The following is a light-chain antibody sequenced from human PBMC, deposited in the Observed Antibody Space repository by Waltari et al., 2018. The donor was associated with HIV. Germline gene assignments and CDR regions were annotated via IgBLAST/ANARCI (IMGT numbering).Light chain of an antibody. CDR1: RSVSSNY. CDR3: QQYGTSPYT. CDR2: AAS. Sequence: ENVLTQSPGTLSLSPGERATLSCRASRSVSSNYLTWYQQRPGQAPRLLIYAASTRATAIPDRFSGSGSGTDFNLTISRLEPEDFAVYYCQQYGTSPYTFGQGTKVEI. J-gene: IGKJ2*01. V-gene: IGKV3-20*01.